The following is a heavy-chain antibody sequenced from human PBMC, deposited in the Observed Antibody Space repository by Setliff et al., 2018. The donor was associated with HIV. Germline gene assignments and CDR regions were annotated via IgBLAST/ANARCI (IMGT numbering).Heavy chain of an antibody. J-gene: IGHJ3*01. CDR3: ARAPYGDYGINFNAFDL. D-gene: IGHD4-17*01. V-gene: IGHV1-2*02. Sequence: ASVKVSCKASEYTFTGYHMHWVRQAPGQGLEWMGWINPNSGGTNYSQKFQGRVTMTRDTSISKAYMELSRLRSDDTAVYYCARAPYGDYGINFNAFDLWGQGTLVTVSS. CDR2: INPNSGGT. CDR1: EYTFTGYH.